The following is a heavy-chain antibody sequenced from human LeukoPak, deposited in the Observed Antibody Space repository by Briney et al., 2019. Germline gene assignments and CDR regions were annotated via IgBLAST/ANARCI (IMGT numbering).Heavy chain of an antibody. CDR3: AREGEYSTSVSIDY. D-gene: IGHD6-6*01. V-gene: IGHV3-33*01. CDR2: IWYDGSNK. CDR1: GFTFSSYG. J-gene: IGHJ4*02. Sequence: PGRSLRLSWAASGFTFSSYGMRGGRQAAGEGLGVGAVIWYDGSNKYYADSVKGRFTISRDNSKNTLYLQMNSLRAEDTAVYYCAREGEYSTSVSIDYWGQGTLVTVSS.